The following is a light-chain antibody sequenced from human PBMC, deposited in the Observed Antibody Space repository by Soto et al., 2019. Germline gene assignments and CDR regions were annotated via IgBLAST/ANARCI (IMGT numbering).Light chain of an antibody. J-gene: IGKJ1*01. Sequence: AIHLTQSPTSLSASVGDRVTITCRVRQGITTYLNWYRQEPGKAPKLLIYDASNLESGVPSTFSGSGSGTEFTLTISSLQPDDFATYYCQQYSSYWTFAQGTKV. CDR2: DAS. CDR3: QQYSSYWT. CDR1: QGITTY. V-gene: IGKV1-13*02.